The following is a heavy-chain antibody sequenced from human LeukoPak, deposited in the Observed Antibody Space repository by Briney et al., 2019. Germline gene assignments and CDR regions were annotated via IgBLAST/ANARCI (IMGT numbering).Heavy chain of an antibody. J-gene: IGHJ4*02. V-gene: IGHV4-38-2*02. CDR1: GYSISSGYY. D-gene: IGHD4-17*01. CDR3: ARDYGTYFDY. Sequence: PSETLSLTCAVSGYSISSGYYWGWIRQPPGKGLEWIGSLYHSGSTYYNPSLKSRVTMSVDTSKNQFSLKVTSATAADTAVYYCARDYGTYFDYWGQGTLVTVSS. CDR2: LYHSGST.